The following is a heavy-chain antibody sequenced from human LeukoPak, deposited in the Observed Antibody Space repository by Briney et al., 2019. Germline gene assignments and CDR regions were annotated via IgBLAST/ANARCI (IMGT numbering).Heavy chain of an antibody. J-gene: IGHJ6*02. D-gene: IGHD6-13*01. Sequence: GGSLRLSCAASGFTVSNTYMSWVRQAPGKGLEWVSLIYSGGGTYSADSVKGRFTISRDISKNTLYLQMNSLRAEDTAVYYCARSAAGTPCYYYGMDVWGQGTTVTVSS. V-gene: IGHV3-53*01. CDR3: ARSAAGTPCYYYGMDV. CDR2: IYSGGGT. CDR1: GFTVSNTY.